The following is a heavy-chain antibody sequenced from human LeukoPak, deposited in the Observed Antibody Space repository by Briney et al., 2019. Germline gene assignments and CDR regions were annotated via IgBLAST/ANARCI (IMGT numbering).Heavy chain of an antibody. CDR2: INHSEST. D-gene: IGHD1-26*01. CDR1: GGSFSGYF. CDR3: ARGAYSGSYYVRPNYYSYMDV. V-gene: IGHV4-34*01. Sequence: SETLSLTCAVYGGSFSGYFWSWIRQPPGKGVDGIGGINHSESTNYNPSLKGRVTISVVTSKNQFSLKLSSVTAADTAVYYCARGAYSGSYYVRPNYYSYMDVWGKGTTVPVSS. J-gene: IGHJ6*03.